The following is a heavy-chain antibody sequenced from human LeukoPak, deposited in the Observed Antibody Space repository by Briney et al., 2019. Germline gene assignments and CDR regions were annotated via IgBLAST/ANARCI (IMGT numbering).Heavy chain of an antibody. CDR1: GFTFSSYA. CDR3: AKDRSSSIVLMVYATTYDAFDI. CDR2: ISYDGSNK. Sequence: PGGSLRLSCAASGFTFSSYAMHWVRQAPGKGLEWVAVISYDGSNKYYADSVKGRFTISRDNSKNTLYLQMNSLRAEDTAVYYCAKDRSSSIVLMVYATTYDAFDIWGQGTMVTVSS. V-gene: IGHV3-30-3*01. J-gene: IGHJ3*02. D-gene: IGHD2-8*01.